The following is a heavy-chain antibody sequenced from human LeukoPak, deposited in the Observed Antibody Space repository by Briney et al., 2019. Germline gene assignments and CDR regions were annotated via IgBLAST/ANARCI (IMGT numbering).Heavy chain of an antibody. V-gene: IGHV1-2*02. CDR3: VRDRGDYGGNPIFDT. D-gene: IGHD4-23*01. Sequence: GASVKVSCKASGYTFTTYGISWVRQAPGQGLEWMGWLNPHSGVTDFAQNFQGRVTMTRDTSISTAYMELSRLKSDDTAVYYCVRDRGDYGGNPIFDTWGQGTLVTVSS. J-gene: IGHJ5*02. CDR1: GYTFTTYG. CDR2: LNPHSGVT.